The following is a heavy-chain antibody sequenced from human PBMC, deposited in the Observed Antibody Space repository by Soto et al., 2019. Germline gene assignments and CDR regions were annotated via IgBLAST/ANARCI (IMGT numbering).Heavy chain of an antibody. CDR3: ARDGHYYYGFDV. CDR2: IDYSGNT. J-gene: IGHJ6*02. CDR1: GDSITNSDYY. Sequence: QVQLQESGPGLVKPSQTLSLTCTVSGDSITNSDYYWNWFRQSPGKGLEWIASIDYSGNTYYNPSLKSRVVISADTSKNLFSLKLRSVTAADTALYFCARDGHYYYGFDVWGQGTTVTVSS. V-gene: IGHV4-30-4*01.